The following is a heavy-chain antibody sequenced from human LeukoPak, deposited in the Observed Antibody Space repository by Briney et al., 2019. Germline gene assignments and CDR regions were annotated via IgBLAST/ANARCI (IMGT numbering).Heavy chain of an antibody. Sequence: LGESLKISCQGSGYTFTSHWIGWVRQMPGKGLEWMGIIYPGDSDTTYSPSFQGQVTISADKSISTAYVQWSSLKASDTAMYYCARRNPLTQDAFDIWGQGTMVTVSS. CDR1: GYTFTSHW. D-gene: IGHD2-21*02. CDR3: ARRNPLTQDAFDI. V-gene: IGHV5-51*01. J-gene: IGHJ3*02. CDR2: IYPGDSDT.